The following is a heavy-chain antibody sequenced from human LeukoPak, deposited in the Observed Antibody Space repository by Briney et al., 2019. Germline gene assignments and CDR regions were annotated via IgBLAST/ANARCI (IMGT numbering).Heavy chain of an antibody. CDR3: AKSLGGVVGATGDY. D-gene: IGHD1-26*01. J-gene: IGHJ4*02. Sequence: QPGGSLRLSCAPSGFTFSSYAMSWVRQAPGKGLEWVSAISGSGGSTYYADSVKGRFTISRDNSKNTLYLQMNSLRAEDTAVYYCAKSLGGVVGATGDYWGQGTLVTVSS. V-gene: IGHV3-23*01. CDR1: GFTFSSYA. CDR2: ISGSGGST.